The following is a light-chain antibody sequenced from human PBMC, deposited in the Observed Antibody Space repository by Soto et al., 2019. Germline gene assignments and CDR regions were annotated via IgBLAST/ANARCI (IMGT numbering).Light chain of an antibody. V-gene: IGKV1-5*03. CDR1: QSTSSW. Sequence: DIQLIHSPSTLSASVGDRVTITSRASQSTSSWLAWYQQKPGKAPKFLIYETSNLESGVPSRFSGRGSGTEFTLTITSPQPDDFATDYCQYYNNYCWTFGQGTKVEIK. J-gene: IGKJ1*01. CDR2: ETS. CDR3: QYYNNYCWT.